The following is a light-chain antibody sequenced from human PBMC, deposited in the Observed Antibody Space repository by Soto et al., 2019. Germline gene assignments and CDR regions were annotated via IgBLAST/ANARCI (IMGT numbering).Light chain of an antibody. J-gene: IGLJ2*01. CDR2: EVS. CDR1: SSDIGGYNY. CDR3: QSYDSSLSVVV. V-gene: IGLV2-14*01. Sequence: QSALTQPASVSGSPGQSITISCAGTSSDIGGYNYVSWYQQHPGKAPKVMIYEVSNRPSGVSNRFSGSKSGNTASLTISGLQAEDEADYYCQSYDSSLSVVVFGGGTKLTVL.